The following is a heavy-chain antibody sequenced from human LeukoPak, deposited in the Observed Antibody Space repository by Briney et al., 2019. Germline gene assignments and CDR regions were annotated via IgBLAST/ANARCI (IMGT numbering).Heavy chain of an antibody. Sequence: KSGGSLRLSCAASGFPFSKAWMRWVRQAPGKGPEWVGRIKSTTDGGTTQYAAPVKGRFTISRDDSKNTLYLEMNSLKTEDTAVYYCITELEGWSEYLPRYWGQGTLVSVSS. CDR1: GFPFSKAW. J-gene: IGHJ4*02. V-gene: IGHV3-15*01. CDR3: ITELEGWSEYLPRY. D-gene: IGHD3-3*01. CDR2: IKSTTDGGTT.